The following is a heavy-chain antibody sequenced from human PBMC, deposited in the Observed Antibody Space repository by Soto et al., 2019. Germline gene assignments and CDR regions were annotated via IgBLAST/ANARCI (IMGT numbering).Heavy chain of an antibody. J-gene: IGHJ5*02. D-gene: IGHD3-22*01. CDR1: GYTFTSYG. Sequence: VKVSCKASGYTFTSYGISWVRQAPGQGLEWMGWISAYNGNTNYAQKLQGRVTMTTDTSTSTAYMELRRLRSDDTAVYYCARTYYYDSSGYRYNWSDPSGARTMLTVSS. V-gene: IGHV1-18*04. CDR3: ARTYYYDSSGYRYNWSDP. CDR2: ISAYNGNT.